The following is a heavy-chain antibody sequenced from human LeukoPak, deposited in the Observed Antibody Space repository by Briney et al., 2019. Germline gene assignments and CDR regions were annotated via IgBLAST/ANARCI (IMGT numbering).Heavy chain of an antibody. V-gene: IGHV4-59*01. D-gene: IGHD4-11*01. CDR1: GASINNYY. Sequence: PSETLSLTCTVSGASINNYYWTWIRQPPGKGLEWLGSIFYSGRTNYNPSLRSRVFISVDTSNNQFSVKLSSVTAADTAVYYCAREDYSGGNNWFDFWGQGTLVTVSS. J-gene: IGHJ5*01. CDR3: AREDYSGGNNWFDF. CDR2: IFYSGRT.